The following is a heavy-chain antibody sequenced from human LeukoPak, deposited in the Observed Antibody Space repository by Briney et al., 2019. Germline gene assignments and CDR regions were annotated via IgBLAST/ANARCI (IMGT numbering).Heavy chain of an antibody. Sequence: GGSLRLSCAASGFTFSSYWMSWVRQAPGKGLEWVANIKQDGSEKYYVDSVKGRFTISRDNAKNSLYLQMNSLRAEDTAVYYCAKDVDTAMVTGLLDYWGQGTLVTVSS. CDR3: AKDVDTAMVTGLLDY. CDR1: GFTFSSYW. D-gene: IGHD5-18*01. CDR2: IKQDGSEK. J-gene: IGHJ4*02. V-gene: IGHV3-7*01.